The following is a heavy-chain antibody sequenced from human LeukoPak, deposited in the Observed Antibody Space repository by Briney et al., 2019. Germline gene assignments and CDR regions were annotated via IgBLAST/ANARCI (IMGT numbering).Heavy chain of an antibody. CDR2: IYYSGST. V-gene: IGHV4-59*08. CDR3: ANLRRYDSSGYYSDY. J-gene: IGHJ4*02. D-gene: IGHD3-22*01. CDR1: GGSLSSYF. Sequence: SETLSLTCTVSGGSLSSYFWSWIRQPPGKGLEWVGYIYYSGSTNYNPSLKSRVTISVDTSKNQFSLKLSPVTAADTAFYYCANLRRYDSSGYYSDYWGQGTLVTVSP.